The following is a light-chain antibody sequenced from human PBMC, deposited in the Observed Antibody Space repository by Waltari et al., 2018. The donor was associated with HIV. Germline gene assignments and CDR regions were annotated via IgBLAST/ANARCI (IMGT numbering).Light chain of an antibody. V-gene: IGKV3-15*01. CDR3: QQYNNWPPYT. J-gene: IGKJ2*01. CDR2: GAS. CDR1: QSVRSN. Sequence: EIVMTQSPATLSVSPGERATLSCRASQSVRSNLAWYQQKPGQAPRLLIYGASSRATGIPARFSGSGSGTEFTLTISSLQSEDFAVYYCQQYNNWPPYTFGQVTKLEI.